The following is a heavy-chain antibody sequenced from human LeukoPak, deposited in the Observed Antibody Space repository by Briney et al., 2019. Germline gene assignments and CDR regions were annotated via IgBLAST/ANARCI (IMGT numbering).Heavy chain of an antibody. CDR3: ARSLNSSPPFDY. J-gene: IGHJ4*02. Sequence: SETLSLTCSVSGGSINNYYWSWIRQPPGKELEWIGYIYYSGSTNYNPSLKSRVTISIDTSKNQFSLKLSSVTAADTAVYYCARSLNSSPPFDYWGQGTLVTVSS. D-gene: IGHD6-13*01. V-gene: IGHV4-59*01. CDR2: IYYSGST. CDR1: GGSINNYY.